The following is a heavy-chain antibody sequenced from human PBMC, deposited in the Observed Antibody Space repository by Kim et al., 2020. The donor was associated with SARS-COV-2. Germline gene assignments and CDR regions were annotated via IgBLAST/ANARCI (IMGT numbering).Heavy chain of an antibody. J-gene: IGHJ4*02. V-gene: IGHV3-30*04. Sequence: GGSLRLSCAASGFTFSSYAMHWVRQAPGKGLEWVAVISYDGSNKYYADSVKGRFTISRDNSKNTLYLQMNSLRAEDTAVYYCARDRGWIGGFGEFFYPYFDYWGQGTLVTVSS. CDR1: GFTFSSYA. CDR2: ISYDGSNK. CDR3: ARDRGWIGGFGEFFYPYFDY. D-gene: IGHD3-10*01.